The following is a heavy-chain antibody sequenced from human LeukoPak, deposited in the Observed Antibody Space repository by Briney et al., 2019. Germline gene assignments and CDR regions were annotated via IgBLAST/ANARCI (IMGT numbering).Heavy chain of an antibody. V-gene: IGHV4-39*07. Sequence: PSETLSLTCTVSGGSISSSTYYWGWIRQPPGKGLEWIGTIYYSGTTYYRPSLKSRVTISVDTSKNQFSLRLSSVTAADTAVYYCARPNWNDLHFDYWGQGTLVTVSS. CDR1: GGSISSSTYY. CDR3: ARPNWNDLHFDY. D-gene: IGHD1-1*01. J-gene: IGHJ4*02. CDR2: IYYSGTT.